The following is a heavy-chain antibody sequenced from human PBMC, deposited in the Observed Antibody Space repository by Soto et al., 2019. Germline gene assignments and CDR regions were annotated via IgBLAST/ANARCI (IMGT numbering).Heavy chain of an antibody. Sequence: QIQLQESGPGLVKPSETLSLSCTVSDGSITPNYYTWVRQPPGKGLEWIGYVYYAGTTTYNPSLKSRVSISIDTSKNEVSLKLSSVTAADTAGYYCARLGAYYQALDSWGQGTLVTVSS. D-gene: IGHD3-22*01. V-gene: IGHV4-59*08. CDR3: ARLGAYYQALDS. CDR1: DGSITPNY. J-gene: IGHJ4*02. CDR2: VYYAGTT.